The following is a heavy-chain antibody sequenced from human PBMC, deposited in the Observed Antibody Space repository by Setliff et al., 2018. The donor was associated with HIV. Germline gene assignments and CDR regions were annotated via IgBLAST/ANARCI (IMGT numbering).Heavy chain of an antibody. CDR3: AKDRSGSYRTFDY. J-gene: IGHJ4*02. CDR2: IYYSGST. CDR1: GGSISSGGYF. V-gene: IGHV4-31*03. D-gene: IGHD1-26*01. Sequence: PSETLSLTCTVSGGSISSGGYFWSWIRQLPGKGLEWIGYIYYSGSTFYNPSLKSRVSISVDTAKNQFSLKLTSVTAADTAVYYCAKDRSGSYRTFDYWGPGILVTVSS.